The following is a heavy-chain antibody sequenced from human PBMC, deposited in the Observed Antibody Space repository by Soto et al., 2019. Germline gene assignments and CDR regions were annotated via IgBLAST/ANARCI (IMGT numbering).Heavy chain of an antibody. Sequence: AASVKVSCKASGYTFTGYYMHWVRQAPGQGLEWMGWINPNSGGTNYAQKFQGWVTMTRDTSISTAYMELSRLRSDDTAVYYCAREGGYSYGSYGMDVWGQGTTVTVSS. J-gene: IGHJ6*02. V-gene: IGHV1-2*04. CDR3: AREGGYSYGSYGMDV. CDR2: INPNSGGT. D-gene: IGHD5-18*01. CDR1: GYTFTGYY.